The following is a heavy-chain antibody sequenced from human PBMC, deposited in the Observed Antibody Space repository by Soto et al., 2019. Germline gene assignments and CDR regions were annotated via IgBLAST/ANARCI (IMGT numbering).Heavy chain of an antibody. CDR1: GYALSGFH. D-gene: IGHD6-19*01. CDR3: ASAAVTGTAGLDF. Sequence: GASVKVSCKASGYALSGFHMHWVRQAPGQGLEWMGWINPNSGGTKSAEKFQGRVTMTRDTSISTAYMELSRLTSDDTAVYYCASAAVTGTAGLDFWGQGTQVTVSS. J-gene: IGHJ4*02. V-gene: IGHV1-2*02. CDR2: INPNSGGT.